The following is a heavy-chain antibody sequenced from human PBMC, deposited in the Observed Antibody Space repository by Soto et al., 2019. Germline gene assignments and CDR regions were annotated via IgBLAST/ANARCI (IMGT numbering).Heavy chain of an antibody. D-gene: IGHD5-12*01. V-gene: IGHV3-7*01. CDR2: IKHDERDT. Sequence: RLVESGGGLVQPGGSLRLSGAASGFTFRNFWMTWVRQAPGKGLEWVASIKHDERDTAYSDSVKGRFTISRDNSKNSLFLQVNRLRAEDTAVYYCARPYSGYDPLDALDVWGQGAVVTVSS. J-gene: IGHJ3*01. CDR3: ARPYSGYDPLDALDV. CDR1: GFTFRNFW.